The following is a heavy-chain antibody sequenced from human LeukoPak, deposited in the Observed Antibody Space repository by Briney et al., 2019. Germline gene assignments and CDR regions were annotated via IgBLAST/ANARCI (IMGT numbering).Heavy chain of an antibody. J-gene: IGHJ4*02. CDR1: GFTFSGYA. Sequence: PGRSLRLSCAASGFTFSGYAMHWVRQAPGKELEWVAVISYDGTNKYYADSVKGRFTISRDNSKNTLYLQMNSLRAEDTAIYYCARGEGLLGYCSGGSCYPFDYWGQGTLVTVSS. V-gene: IGHV3-30*04. D-gene: IGHD2-15*01. CDR3: ARGEGLLGYCSGGSCYPFDY. CDR2: ISYDGTNK.